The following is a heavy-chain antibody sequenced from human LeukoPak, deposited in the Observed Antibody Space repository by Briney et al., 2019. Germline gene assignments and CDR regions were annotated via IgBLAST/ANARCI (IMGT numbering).Heavy chain of an antibody. Sequence: SVKVSCKASGFTFTSSAMQRVRQARGQRLEWIGWIVVGSGNTNYAQKFQERVTITRDMSTSTAYMELSSLRSEDTAVYYCAAGYYYDSSGYFTPLWWGQGTLVTVSS. V-gene: IGHV1-58*02. J-gene: IGHJ4*02. D-gene: IGHD3-22*01. CDR2: IVVGSGNT. CDR3: AAGYYYDSSGYFTPLW. CDR1: GFTFTSSA.